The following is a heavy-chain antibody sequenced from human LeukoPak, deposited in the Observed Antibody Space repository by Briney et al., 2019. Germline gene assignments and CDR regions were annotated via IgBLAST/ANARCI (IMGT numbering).Heavy chain of an antibody. D-gene: IGHD1/OR15-1a*01. J-gene: IGHJ2*01. V-gene: IGHV4-61*09. CDR1: GGSISSGSYY. CDR2: IYTSGST. CDR3: ARDRLPILEHNWYFDL. Sequence: PSETLSLTCTVSGGSISSGSYYWSWIRQPAGKGLEWIGHIYTSGSTNYNPSLKSRVTMSVDTSKNQFSLKLSSVTAADTAVYYCARDRLPILEHNWYFDLWGRGTLVTVSS.